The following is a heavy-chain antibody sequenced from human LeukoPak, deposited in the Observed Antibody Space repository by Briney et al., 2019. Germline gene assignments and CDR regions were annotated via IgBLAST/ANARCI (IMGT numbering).Heavy chain of an antibody. CDR2: IRSKINSYAT. D-gene: IGHD2-8*01. V-gene: IGHV3-73*01. CDR3: TCIPWDTNGFDY. J-gene: IGHJ4*02. Sequence: PGGSLRLSCAASGFTFSGSAMHWVRQAPGKGLEWVGRIRSKINSYATTYAASLKGRFTVSRDDSKNTTYLQMNSLKTEDTAVYYCTCIPWDTNGFDYWGQGTLVPSPQ. CDR1: GFTFSGSA.